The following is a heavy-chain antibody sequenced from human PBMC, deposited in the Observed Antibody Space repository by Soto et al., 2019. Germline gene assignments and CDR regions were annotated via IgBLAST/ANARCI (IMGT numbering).Heavy chain of an antibody. CDR1: GFTFSSYG. CDR2: ISYDGSNK. CDR3: AKDNRGYSYGSHYGMDV. D-gene: IGHD5-18*01. J-gene: IGHJ6*02. V-gene: IGHV3-30*18. Sequence: GGSLRLSCAASGFTFSSYGMHWVRQAPGKGLEWVAVISYDGSNKYYADSVKGRFTISRDNSKNTLYLQMNSLRAEDTAVYYCAKDNRGYSYGSHYGMDVWGQGTTVTVSS.